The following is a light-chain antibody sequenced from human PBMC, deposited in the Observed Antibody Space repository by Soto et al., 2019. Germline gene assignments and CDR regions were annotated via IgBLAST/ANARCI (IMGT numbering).Light chain of an antibody. V-gene: IGKV3-15*01. CDR1: QSVSSG. J-gene: IGKJ5*01. Sequence: EIVMTHPPATLSVSPGEKATLSCRASQSVSSGLAWYQQNPGQTPRLLIYDASTRATGIPARFSGSGSGTEFTLTISSLQSEDIAVYYCQQYNNWPLPTFGQGTRLEIK. CDR2: DAS. CDR3: QQYNNWPLPT.